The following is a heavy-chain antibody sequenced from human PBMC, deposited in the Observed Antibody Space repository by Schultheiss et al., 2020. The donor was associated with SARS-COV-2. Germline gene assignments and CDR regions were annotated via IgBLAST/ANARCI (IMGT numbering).Heavy chain of an antibody. V-gene: IGHV3-74*01. CDR1: GFTFSSYW. J-gene: IGHJ5*02. CDR2: INSDGSST. Sequence: GWSLRLSCAASGFTFSSYWMHWVRQAPGKGLVWVSRINSDGSSTSYADSVKGRFTISRDNAKNTLYLQMNSLRAEDTAVYYCAREGIAAQNWFDPWGQGTLVTVSS. CDR3: AREGIAAQNWFDP. D-gene: IGHD6-13*01.